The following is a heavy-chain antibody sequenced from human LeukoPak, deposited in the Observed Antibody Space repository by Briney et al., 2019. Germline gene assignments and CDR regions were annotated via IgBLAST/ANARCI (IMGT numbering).Heavy chain of an antibody. V-gene: IGHV4-59*01. CDR1: GGSISSYY. Sequence: SETLSLTCTVSGGSISSYYWSWIRQPPGKGLEWIGYIYYSGSTNYNPSLKSRVTISVDTSKNQFSLKLSSVTAADTAVYYCARQPNYYDSSGYYYFDYWGQGTLVTVSS. CDR3: ARQPNYYDSSGYYYFDY. D-gene: IGHD3-22*01. J-gene: IGHJ4*02. CDR2: IYYSGST.